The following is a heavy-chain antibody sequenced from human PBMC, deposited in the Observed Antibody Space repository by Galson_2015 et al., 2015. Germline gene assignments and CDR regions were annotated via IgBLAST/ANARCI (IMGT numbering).Heavy chain of an antibody. CDR3: ARDACSWSYGAYYYYGMDV. D-gene: IGHD1-26*01. CDR1: GYTFTSYG. CDR2: ISAYNGNT. Sequence: SVKVSCKASGYTFTSYGISWVRQAPGQGLEWMGWISAYNGNTNYAQKLQGRVTMTTDTSTSTAYMELRSLRSDDTAVYYCARDACSWSYGAYYYYGMDVWGQATTVTVSS. V-gene: IGHV1-18*04. J-gene: IGHJ6*02.